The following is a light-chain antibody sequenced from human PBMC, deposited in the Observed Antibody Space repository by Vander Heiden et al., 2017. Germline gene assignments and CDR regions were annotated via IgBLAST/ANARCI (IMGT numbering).Light chain of an antibody. CDR1: QSVSTY. CDR2: AAS. J-gene: IGKJ2*01. Sequence: DIQMTQSPSSLSASVGDRVTITCRASQSVSTYLNWYQQKPGKAPKVLIHAASSLQSGVPSRFSGSGSGTEFALTISSLQPEDFATYYCQQSDSTPPTFGQGTKLESK. V-gene: IGKV1-39*01. CDR3: QQSDSTPPT.